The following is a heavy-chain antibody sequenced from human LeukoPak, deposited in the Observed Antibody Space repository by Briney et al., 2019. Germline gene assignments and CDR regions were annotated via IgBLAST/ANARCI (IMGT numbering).Heavy chain of an antibody. D-gene: IGHD3-22*01. CDR1: GFTFSDYY. CDR2: ISSSGSTI. V-gene: IGHV3-11*01. Sequence: PGGSLRLSCAASGFTFSDYYMSWIRQAPGKGLEWVSYISSSGSTIYYADSVKGRFTISRDNAKNSLYLQMNSLRAEDTAVYYCARDKTGLYYYDSSGYGGDYWGQGTLVTVSS. CDR3: ARDKTGLYYYDSSGYGGDY. J-gene: IGHJ4*02.